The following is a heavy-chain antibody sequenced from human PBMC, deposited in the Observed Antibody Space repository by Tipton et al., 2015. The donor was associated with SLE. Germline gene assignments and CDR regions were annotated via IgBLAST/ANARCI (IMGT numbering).Heavy chain of an antibody. D-gene: IGHD6-19*01. J-gene: IGHJ4*02. CDR3: ARPAVAGIGGPFDY. CDR1: GGSISSSSYY. CDR2: IYYSGST. Sequence: TLSLTCTVSGGSISSSSYYWSWIRQPPGKGLEWIGYIYYSGSTNYNPSLKSRVTISVDTSKNQFSLKLSSVTAADTAVYYCARPAVAGIGGPFDYWGQGTLVTVSS. V-gene: IGHV4-61*01.